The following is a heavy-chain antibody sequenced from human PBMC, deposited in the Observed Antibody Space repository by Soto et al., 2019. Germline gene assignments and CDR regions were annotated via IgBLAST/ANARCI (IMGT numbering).Heavy chain of an antibody. V-gene: IGHV4-31*03. J-gene: IGHJ4*02. CDR1: GSSISTGGYY. D-gene: IGHD3-10*01. CDR2: IYYSGST. CDR3: AGVLSGFGELLRYFDY. Sequence: SETLSLTFTVSGSSISTGGYYWSCIRQHPGKGLEWIGYIYYSGSTSYNPSLKSRVTISVDTSKNQFSLKLSSGTAADTAVYYCAGVLSGFGELLRYFDYWGQGTLVTVS.